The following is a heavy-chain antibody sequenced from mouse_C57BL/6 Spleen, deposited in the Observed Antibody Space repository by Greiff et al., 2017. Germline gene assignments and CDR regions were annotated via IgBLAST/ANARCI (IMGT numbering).Heavy chain of an antibody. CDR1: GYTFTSYW. CDR3: ARVDGNHRNY. J-gene: IGHJ2*01. V-gene: IGHV1-52*01. D-gene: IGHD2-1*01. Sequence: QVQLQQPGAELVRPGSSVKLSCKASGYTFTSYWMNWVKQRPLQGLEWIGNLDPSDSETHYNKKFKDKATLTVDKASSTAYMQLSSLTSEDSAVYDCARVDGNHRNYWGQGTTLTVSS. CDR2: LDPSDSET.